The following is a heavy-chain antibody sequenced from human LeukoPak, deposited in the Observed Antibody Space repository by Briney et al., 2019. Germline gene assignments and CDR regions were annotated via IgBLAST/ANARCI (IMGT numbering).Heavy chain of an antibody. D-gene: IGHD6-19*01. Sequence: PSETLSLTCAVSGVPFSNYYWSWVRQPPRQGLEWIGEINHSGYTNYNPSLKSRVTMSIDTSKNQFSLILTSVTAADAGVYYCTRAVAGHPDWGQRTLVTVSS. V-gene: IGHV4-34*01. J-gene: IGHJ4*02. CDR3: TRAVAGHPD. CDR2: INHSGYT. CDR1: GVPFSNYY.